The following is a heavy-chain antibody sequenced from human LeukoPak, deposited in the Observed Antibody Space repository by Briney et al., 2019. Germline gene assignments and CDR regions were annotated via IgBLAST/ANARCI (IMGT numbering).Heavy chain of an antibody. Sequence: LAGGPLRLSCAASGFMFRSFEMYWVRQAPGKGLEWVAYISSGASTMYYADSVKGRFTISRDDAKNSLFLQMNSLRAEDTAIYYCALLAVASDFDYWGQGTLVTVSS. CDR2: ISSGASTM. V-gene: IGHV3-48*03. D-gene: IGHD6-19*01. J-gene: IGHJ4*02. CDR3: ALLAVASDFDY. CDR1: GFMFRSFE.